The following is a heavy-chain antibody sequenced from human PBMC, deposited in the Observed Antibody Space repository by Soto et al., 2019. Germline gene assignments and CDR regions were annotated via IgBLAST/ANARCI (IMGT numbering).Heavy chain of an antibody. J-gene: IGHJ4*02. CDR3: ARDSLYCSGGSCYPFFDY. V-gene: IGHV1-2*02. CDR1: GYTFTGYY. CDR2: INPNSGGT. Sequence: AASVKVSCKASGYTFTGYYMHWVRQAPGQGLEWMGWINPNSGGTNYAQKFQGRVTMTRDTSISTAYMELSRLRSDDTAVYYCARDSLYCSGGSCYPFFDYWGQGTLVTVSS. D-gene: IGHD2-15*01.